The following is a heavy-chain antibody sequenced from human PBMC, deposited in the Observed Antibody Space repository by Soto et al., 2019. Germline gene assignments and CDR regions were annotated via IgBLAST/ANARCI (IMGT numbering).Heavy chain of an antibody. J-gene: IGHJ6*02. V-gene: IGHV3-30*18. Sequence: GGSLRLSCAASGFTFSSYGMHWVRQAPGKGLEWVAVISYDGSNKYYADSVKGRFTISRDNSKNTLYLQMNSLTSDDTAIYYCAKNGQPPYYYYGLDVWGQGTKVTVSS. D-gene: IGHD2-8*01. CDR1: GFTFSSYG. CDR2: ISYDGSNK. CDR3: AKNGQPPYYYYGLDV.